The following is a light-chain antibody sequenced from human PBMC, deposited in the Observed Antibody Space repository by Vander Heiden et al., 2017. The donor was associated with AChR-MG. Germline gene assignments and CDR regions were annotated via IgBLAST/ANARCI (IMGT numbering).Light chain of an antibody. CDR1: QTFNNY. V-gene: IGKV1-39*01. Sequence: DIQMTQSPSSLSASVGDRITITCRASQTFNNYLNWYQQKPGKAPNLLIYAASNLQSVVPSRFSGSGSGTDFTLTISNLHPEDFATYYCQQSYVIPRTFGQGTKVEIK. CDR2: AAS. CDR3: QQSYVIPRT. J-gene: IGKJ1*01.